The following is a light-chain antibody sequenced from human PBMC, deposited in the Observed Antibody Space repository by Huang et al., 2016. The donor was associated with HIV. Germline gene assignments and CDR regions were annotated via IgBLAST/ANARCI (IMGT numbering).Light chain of an antibody. V-gene: IGKV3-11*01. CDR1: QSVSSY. CDR3: QQRSNWPGT. CDR2: DAS. Sequence: EIVLTQSPSTLSLSPGESATLSRRASQSVSSYLAWYQQKPGQAPRLLIYDASNRASGIPARFSGSGSGTDFTLTISSLEPEDFAVYYCQQRSNWPGTFGPGTKVDIK. J-gene: IGKJ3*01.